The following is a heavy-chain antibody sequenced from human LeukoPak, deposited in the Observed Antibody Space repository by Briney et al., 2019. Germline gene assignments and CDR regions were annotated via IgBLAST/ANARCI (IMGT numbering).Heavy chain of an antibody. CDR1: GFTLSSYS. D-gene: IGHD3-10*01. Sequence: GGSLRLSCAASGFTLSSYSTNWVRQAPGKGLEWVSSISRSSAYIYYADSVKGRFTISRDNAKNSLYLQMNSLRAEDTAVYYCASFPPYMVRTDAFDIWGQGTMVTVSS. V-gene: IGHV3-21*01. J-gene: IGHJ3*02. CDR3: ASFPPYMVRTDAFDI. CDR2: ISRSSAYI.